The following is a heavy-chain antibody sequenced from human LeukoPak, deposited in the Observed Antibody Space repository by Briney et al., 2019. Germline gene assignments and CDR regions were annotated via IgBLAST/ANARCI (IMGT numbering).Heavy chain of an antibody. Sequence: GGSLRLSCAASGFTFDDYAMHWVRQAPGKGLEWVSGISWNSGSIGYADPVEGRFTISRDNAKNSLYLQMNSLRAEDTALYYCAKDRDSSGYITPYFQHWGQGTLVTVSS. D-gene: IGHD3-22*01. CDR1: GFTFDDYA. V-gene: IGHV3-9*01. CDR2: ISWNSGSI. CDR3: AKDRDSSGYITPYFQH. J-gene: IGHJ1*01.